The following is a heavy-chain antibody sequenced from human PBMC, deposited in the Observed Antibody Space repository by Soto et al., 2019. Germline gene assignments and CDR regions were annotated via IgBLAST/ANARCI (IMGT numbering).Heavy chain of an antibody. CDR2: ISNNGDTA. V-gene: IGHV3-23*01. J-gene: IGHJ4*02. Sequence: EVQLLESGGGLVQPGGSLTLSCATSGFTFSSYAMVWVRQAAEKGLEWVASISNNGDTAYYADSVKGRFTISRGNSENXLYLQMNGLRADDTALYFCAKSRVFIGAIVTLLDSWDQGTQVTVSS. CDR1: GFTFSSYA. D-gene: IGHD3-16*02. CDR3: AKSRVFIGAIVTLLDS.